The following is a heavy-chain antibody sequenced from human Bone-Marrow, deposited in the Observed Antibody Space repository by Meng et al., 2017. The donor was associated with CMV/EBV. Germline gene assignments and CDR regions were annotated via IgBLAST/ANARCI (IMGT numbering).Heavy chain of an antibody. CDR3: AKVLRARTPNFYYGMDV. J-gene: IGHJ6*02. Sequence: GESLKISCEASGFTFSSYAVNWVRQAPGKGLEWVSTISGSGSRSYHADSVKGRLTISRDNSKNTLYLEMNSLRAEDTAVYYCAKVLRARTPNFYYGMDVWGQGTTVTVSS. CDR2: ISGSGSRS. D-gene: IGHD5/OR15-5a*01. V-gene: IGHV3-23*01. CDR1: GFTFSSYA.